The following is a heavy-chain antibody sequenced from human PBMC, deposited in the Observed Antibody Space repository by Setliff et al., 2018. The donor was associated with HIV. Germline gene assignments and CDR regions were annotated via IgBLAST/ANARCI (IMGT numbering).Heavy chain of an antibody. CDR1: GASISSYY. CDR2: IFHRGNT. J-gene: IGHJ4*02. CDR3: ARVGIGMVRGVMGVADY. D-gene: IGHD3-10*01. V-gene: IGHV4-30-4*01. Sequence: SLTCSVSGASISSYYWSWIRQPPGKGPEWIGYIFHRGNTYYNPSLKSRVRILVDTSKNQFSLNLTSVTAADTAVYFCARVGIGMVRGVMGVADYWGQGRLVTVSS.